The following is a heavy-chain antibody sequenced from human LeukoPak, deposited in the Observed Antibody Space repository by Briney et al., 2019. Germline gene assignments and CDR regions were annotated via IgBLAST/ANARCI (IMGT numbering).Heavy chain of an antibody. V-gene: IGHV4-39*07. J-gene: IGHJ4*02. CDR3: ARDGAAAGTGGFDY. CDR2: IYYSGST. Sequence: SSETLSLTCTVSGGSISSSSYYWGWIRQPPGKGLEWIGSIYYSGSTYYNPSLKSRVTISVDTSKNQFSLKLSSVTAADTAVYYCARDGAAAGTGGFDYWGQGTLVTVSS. CDR1: GGSISSSSYY. D-gene: IGHD6-13*01.